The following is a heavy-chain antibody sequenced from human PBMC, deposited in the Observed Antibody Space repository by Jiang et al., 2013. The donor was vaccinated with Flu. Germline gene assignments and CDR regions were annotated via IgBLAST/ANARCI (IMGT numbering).Heavy chain of an antibody. J-gene: IGHJ3*02. CDR2: IYYSGST. V-gene: IGHV4-59*01. D-gene: IGHD6-19*01. CDR1: GGSISSYY. Sequence: GPGLVKPSETLSLTCTVSGGSISSYYWSWIRQPPGKGLEWIGYIYYSGSTNYNPSLKSRVTISVDTSKNQFSLKLSSVTAADTAVYYCARGKTGQQWLVLAVQDPDAFDIWGQGTMVTVSS. CDR3: ARGKTGQQWLVLAVQDPDAFDI.